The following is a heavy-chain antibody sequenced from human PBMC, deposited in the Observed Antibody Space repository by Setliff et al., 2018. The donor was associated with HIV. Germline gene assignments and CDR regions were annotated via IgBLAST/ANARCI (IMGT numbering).Heavy chain of an antibody. Sequence: PGESLKISCAASGFTFRSYAMHWVRQAPGKGLEWVAKLLYDGSDDFYSDSVKGRFTISRDNSNNTLFLQMNSLRPEGTAVYYCAREDVMTGYSFDYWGQGTLVTVSS. CDR3: AREDVMTGYSFDY. V-gene: IGHV3-30*04. CDR2: LLYDGSDD. D-gene: IGHD3-9*01. CDR1: GFTFRSYA. J-gene: IGHJ4*02.